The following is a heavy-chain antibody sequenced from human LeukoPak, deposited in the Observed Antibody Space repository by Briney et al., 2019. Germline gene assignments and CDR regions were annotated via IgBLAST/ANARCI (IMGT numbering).Heavy chain of an antibody. V-gene: IGHV3-9*01. J-gene: IGHJ4*02. Sequence: PGGSLRLSCAASGFIFDNYAMHWVRQAPGKGLEWVSGISSNSGGIDYADSVKGRFTISRENAKNSLYLEMNSLRPEYTAFYYCAKDVQMTSNAYYNYFDYWGQGTLVTVSS. D-gene: IGHD3-22*01. CDR1: GFIFDNYA. CDR2: ISSNSGGI. CDR3: AKDVQMTSNAYYNYFDY.